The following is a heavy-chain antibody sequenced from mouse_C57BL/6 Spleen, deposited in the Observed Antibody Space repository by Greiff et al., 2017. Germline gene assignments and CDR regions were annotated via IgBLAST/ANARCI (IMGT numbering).Heavy chain of an antibody. CDR3: ASYYYGSEGY. CDR1: GYSITSGYY. Sequence: VQLKESGPGLVKPSQSLSLTCSVTGYSITSGYYWNWIRQFPGNKLEWMGYISYDGSNNYNPSLKNRISITRDTSKNQFFLKLNSVTTEDTATYYCASYYYGSEGYWGQGTTLTVSS. V-gene: IGHV3-6*01. J-gene: IGHJ2*01. CDR2: ISYDGSN. D-gene: IGHD1-1*01.